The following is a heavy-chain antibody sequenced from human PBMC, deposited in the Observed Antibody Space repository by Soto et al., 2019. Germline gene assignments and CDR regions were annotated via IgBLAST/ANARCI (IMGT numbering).Heavy chain of an antibody. J-gene: IGHJ4*02. Sequence: GASVKVSCKASGSTFSSYAISWVRQAPGQGLEWMGGIIPIFGTANYAQKFQGRVTITADKSTSTAYMELSSLRSEDTAVYYCARGGYCSSTSCYRFDYWGQGTLVTVSS. CDR2: IIPIFGTA. V-gene: IGHV1-69*06. D-gene: IGHD2-2*03. CDR1: GSTFSSYA. CDR3: ARGGYCSSTSCYRFDY.